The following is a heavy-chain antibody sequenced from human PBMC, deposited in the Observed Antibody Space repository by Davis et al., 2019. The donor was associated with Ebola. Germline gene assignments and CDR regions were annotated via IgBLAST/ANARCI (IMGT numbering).Heavy chain of an antibody. CDR2: IYSGGGT. V-gene: IGHV3-53*05. Sequence: GGSLRLSCAASGLTVSSNFMTWVRQAPGKGLEWVSVIYSGGGTYYADSVKGRFTISRDNSKNTLYLQMNSLRAEDTAVYYCAKGPETGRFEYWGQGTLVTVSA. J-gene: IGHJ4*02. CDR1: GLTVSSNF. D-gene: IGHD1-1*01. CDR3: AKGPETGRFEY.